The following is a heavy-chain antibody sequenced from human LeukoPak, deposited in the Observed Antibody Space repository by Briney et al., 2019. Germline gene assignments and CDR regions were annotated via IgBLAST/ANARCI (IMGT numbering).Heavy chain of an antibody. CDR2: IRNKNRGLTT. V-gene: IGHV3-72*01. CDR3: VQPSQGYFQN. Sequence: GGSLRLSCAASGFTFSNTWMHWVRQTPRKGLEWLARIRNKNRGLTTEYAASVRGRFAISRDDSSNSLHLQMNSLKTEDTAVYYCVQPSQGYFQNWGQGTLVTVSS. J-gene: IGHJ1*01. CDR1: GFTFSNTW. D-gene: IGHD3-22*01.